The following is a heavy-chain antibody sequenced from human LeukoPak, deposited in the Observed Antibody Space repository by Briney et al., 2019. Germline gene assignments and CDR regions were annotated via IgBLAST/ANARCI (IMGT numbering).Heavy chain of an antibody. J-gene: IGHJ5*02. D-gene: IGHD6-6*01. CDR2: ISSSGSTI. Sequence: GGSLRLSCAASGCTFSDYYTSWIRQAPGKGLEWVSYISSSGSTIYYADSVKGRFTISRDNAKNSLYLQMNSVRAEDTAVYYCARVCSSSSGGWFDPWGQGTLVTVSS. CDR3: ARVCSSSSGGWFDP. V-gene: IGHV3-11*01. CDR1: GCTFSDYY.